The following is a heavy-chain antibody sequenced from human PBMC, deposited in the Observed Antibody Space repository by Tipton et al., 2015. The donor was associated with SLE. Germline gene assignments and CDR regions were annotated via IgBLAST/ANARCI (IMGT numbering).Heavy chain of an antibody. CDR1: GFTFSSYA. CDR3: AKDGTDCGGDCDYDRHFDF. V-gene: IGHV3-23*03. Sequence: SLRLSCAASGFTFSSYAMSWVRQAPGKGLEWVSVISSGGSRTYYADSVKGRFTISRENSKNTLYLQMHSLRAEDTAVYYCAKDGTDCGGDCDYDRHFDFRGHGTLVTFSS. D-gene: IGHD2-21*01. J-gene: IGHJ2*01. CDR2: ISSGGSRT.